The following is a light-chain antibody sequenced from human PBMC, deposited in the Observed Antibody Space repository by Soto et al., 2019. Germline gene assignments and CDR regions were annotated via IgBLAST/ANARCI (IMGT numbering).Light chain of an antibody. J-gene: IGLJ2*01. CDR1: SSDVGGYDY. CDR3: SSYTSGSTLVV. V-gene: IGLV2-14*01. Sequence: QSALTQPASVSGSPGQSITISCTGTSSDVGGYDYVSWYQQLPGKAPKLIIYDVSDRPSGVSNRFSGSKSGNTASLTISGLQAEDEAHYYCSSYTSGSTLVVFGGGTQLTVL. CDR2: DVS.